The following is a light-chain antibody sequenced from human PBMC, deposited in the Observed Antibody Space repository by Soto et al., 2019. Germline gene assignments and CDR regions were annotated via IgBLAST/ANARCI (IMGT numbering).Light chain of an antibody. V-gene: IGLV1-51*02. CDR2: END. CDR1: SSNIGTYY. CDR3: GTWDNSLSAYV. Sequence: QSVLTQPPSVSAAPGQKVTISCSGSSSNIGTYYVSWYHQLPGTAPKVLICENDKRPSGIPDRFSGSKSGTSATLGITGLQTGDEADYYCGTWDNSLSAYVFGTGTKVTV. J-gene: IGLJ1*01.